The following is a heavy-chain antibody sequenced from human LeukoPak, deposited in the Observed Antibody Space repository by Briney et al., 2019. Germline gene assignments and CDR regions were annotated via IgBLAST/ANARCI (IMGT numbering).Heavy chain of an antibody. V-gene: IGHV3-7*01. J-gene: IGHJ3*02. Sequence: GGSLRLSRAASGFSLSTYWMSWVGQAPRRGLEWVANINLHGSEKYYMDSVRRRFTISRDNAKNSLYLQMNSLRAEDAAVYFGARDVRYPFEIWGQGTMVTVSS. D-gene: IGHD2-2*02. CDR2: INLHGSEK. CDR1: GFSLSTYW. CDR3: ARDVRYPFEI.